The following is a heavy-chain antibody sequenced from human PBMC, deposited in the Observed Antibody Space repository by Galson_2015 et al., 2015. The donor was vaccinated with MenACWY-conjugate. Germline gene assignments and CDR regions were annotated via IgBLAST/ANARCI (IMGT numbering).Heavy chain of an antibody. CDR3: ARLGWNYRTSSHRDY. D-gene: IGHD1-7*01. CDR1: GFAFSTYW. Sequence: SLRLSCAASGFAFSTYWMHWVRQAPGKGLVWVSRINSDGRSTIYSDSVKGRFTISRDNAKNTLYLQMNSLRAEDTAVYYCARLGWNYRTSSHRDYWGQGTLVTVSS. CDR2: INSDGRST. V-gene: IGHV3-74*01. J-gene: IGHJ4*02.